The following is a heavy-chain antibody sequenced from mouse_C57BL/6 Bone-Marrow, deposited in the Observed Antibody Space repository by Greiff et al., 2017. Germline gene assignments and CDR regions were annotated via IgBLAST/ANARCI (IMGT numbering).Heavy chain of an antibody. J-gene: IGHJ1*01. V-gene: IGHV1-81*01. CDR1: GYTFTSYG. CDR2: IYPRSGNT. D-gene: IGHD1-1*01. Sequence: VKLMESGAELARPGASVKLSCKASGYTFTSYGISWVKQRTGQGLEWIGEIYPRSGNTYYNEKFKGKATLTADKSSSTAYMELRSLTSEDSAVYFGARFSSYWYFDVWGAGTTVTVSS. CDR3: ARFSSYWYFDV.